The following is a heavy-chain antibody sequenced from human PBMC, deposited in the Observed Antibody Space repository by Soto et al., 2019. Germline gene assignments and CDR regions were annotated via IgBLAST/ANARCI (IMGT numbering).Heavy chain of an antibody. CDR2: TYYRSKWYH. D-gene: IGHD2-8*01. Sequence: QVQLQQSGPGLVKPSQTLSLTCAISGESVSTNSATWDWIRQSPSRGLEWLGRTYYRSKWYHDYAVSVKGPXTXNTXTSNNQLSLQLNSVTPDDTAVYYCARLIGDSWLDSWGQGTLVTVSS. V-gene: IGHV6-1*01. CDR3: ARLIGDSWLDS. CDR1: GESVSTNSAT. J-gene: IGHJ5*01.